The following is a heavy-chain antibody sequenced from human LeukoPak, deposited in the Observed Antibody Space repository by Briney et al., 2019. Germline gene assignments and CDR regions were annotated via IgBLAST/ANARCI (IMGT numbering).Heavy chain of an antibody. CDR1: GGTFSSYA. J-gene: IGHJ5*02. V-gene: IGHV1-69*05. CDR3: ARDNSFSSSGWFDP. Sequence: SVKVSCKASGGTFSSYAISWVRQAPGQGLEWMGGIIPIFGTANYAQKFQGRVTITTDESTSTAYMELSSLRSEDTAVHYCARDNSFSSSGWFDPWGQGTLVTVSS. D-gene: IGHD6-6*01. CDR2: IIPIFGTA.